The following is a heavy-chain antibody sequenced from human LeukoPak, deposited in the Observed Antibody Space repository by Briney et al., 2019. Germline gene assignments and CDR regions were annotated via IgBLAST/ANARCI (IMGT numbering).Heavy chain of an antibody. J-gene: IGHJ4*02. V-gene: IGHV5-51*01. CDR1: GYRFTSYW. Sequence: GEALQISFKGSGYRFTSYWIGWVRPMPGKGLEWMGIIYPGDSDTRYSPSFQGQVTISADKSISTAYLQWSSLKASDTAMYYCASRGSSSWYYFDYWGQGTLVTVSS. D-gene: IGHD6-13*01. CDR3: ASRGSSSWYYFDY. CDR2: IYPGDSDT.